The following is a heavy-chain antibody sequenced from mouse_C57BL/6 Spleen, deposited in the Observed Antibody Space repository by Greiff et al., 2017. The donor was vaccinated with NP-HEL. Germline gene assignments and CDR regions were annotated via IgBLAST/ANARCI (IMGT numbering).Heavy chain of an antibody. Sequence: QVQLQQPGAELVRPGSSVKLSCKASGYTFTSYWMHWVKQRPIQGLEWIGNIDPSDSETHYNQKFKDKATLTVDKSSSTAYMQLSSLTSEDSAVYYCARSRSWDPFDVWGTGTTVTVSS. CDR1: GYTFTSYW. D-gene: IGHD4-1*01. CDR3: ARSRSWDPFDV. CDR2: IDPSDSET. J-gene: IGHJ1*03. V-gene: IGHV1-52*01.